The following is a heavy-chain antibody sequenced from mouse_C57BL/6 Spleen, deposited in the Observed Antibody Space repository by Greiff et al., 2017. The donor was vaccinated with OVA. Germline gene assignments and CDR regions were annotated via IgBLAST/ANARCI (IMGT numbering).Heavy chain of an antibody. D-gene: IGHD1-1*01. CDR3: ARPNYYGGSYYWFAY. J-gene: IGHJ3*01. V-gene: IGHV1-39*01. Sequence: VQLQQSGPELVKPGASVQISCKASGYSFTDYHMNWVKQSTGKSLEWIGVINTNYGTTSYNQKFKGKATLTVDQSSSTAYMQLNSLTSEDSAVYYCARPNYYGGSYYWFAYWGQGTLVTVSA. CDR2: INTNYGTT. CDR1: GYSFTDYH.